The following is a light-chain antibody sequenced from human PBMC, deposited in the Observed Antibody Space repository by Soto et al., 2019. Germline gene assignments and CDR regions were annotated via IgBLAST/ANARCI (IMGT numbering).Light chain of an antibody. CDR1: QSVGIF. CDR2: DAS. V-gene: IGKV3-11*01. J-gene: IGKJ3*01. CDR3: QQRRNWHLT. Sequence: EIVLTQSPATLSLSPGERATLSCRASQSVGIFLAWYQQKPGQAPRLLIYDASNRATGIPARFSGGGSGTDFTLTISSLEHEDFEVYYCQQRRNWHLTFGPGTKVDIK.